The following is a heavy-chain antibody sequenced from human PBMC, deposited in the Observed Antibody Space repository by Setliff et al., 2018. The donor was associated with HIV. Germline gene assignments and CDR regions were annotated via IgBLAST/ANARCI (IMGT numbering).Heavy chain of an antibody. Sequence: SETLSLTCTVSGGSFSGHYWSWIRQPPGKGLEWIGSIYYSGSTYYNPSLKSRVTISVDTSKNQFSLNLSSVTAADTAVYYCARKHLFNVFDYWGQGALVTVSS. CDR1: GGSFSGHY. CDR2: IYYSGST. J-gene: IGHJ4*02. D-gene: IGHD3-10*01. CDR3: ARKHLFNVFDY. V-gene: IGHV4-59*11.